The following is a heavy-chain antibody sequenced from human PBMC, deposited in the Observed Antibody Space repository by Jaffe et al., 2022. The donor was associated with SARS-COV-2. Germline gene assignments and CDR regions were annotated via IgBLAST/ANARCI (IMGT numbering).Heavy chain of an antibody. Sequence: VQLVQSGAEMKKPGSSVRVSCKASGGTFSKYAISWVRQVPGQGLEWMGGMVPIFDTTSYAQKFKDRLSVSADESASTAYMELRSLSSEDTAVYYCARDLSYYYSSESDHTWGQGTLVTVSS. CDR2: MVPIFDTT. J-gene: IGHJ4*02. D-gene: IGHD4-4*01. CDR1: GGTFSKYA. V-gene: IGHV1-69*01. CDR3: ARDLSYYYSSESDHT.